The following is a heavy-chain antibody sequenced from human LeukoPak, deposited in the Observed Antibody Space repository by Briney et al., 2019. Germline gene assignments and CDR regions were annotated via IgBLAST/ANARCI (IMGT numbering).Heavy chain of an antibody. CDR2: IYTSGST. CDR3: ARDGLSGSGSGGYYYYGMDV. V-gene: IGHV4-4*07. J-gene: IGHJ6*04. Sequence: PSETLSLTCTVSGGSISSYYLSWIRQPAGKGLEWIGRIYTSGSTNYNPSLKSRVTMSVDTSKNQFSLQLSSVAAADTAVYYCARDGLSGSGSGGYYYYGMDVWGEGTKVTVSS. D-gene: IGHD3-10*01. CDR1: GGSISSYY.